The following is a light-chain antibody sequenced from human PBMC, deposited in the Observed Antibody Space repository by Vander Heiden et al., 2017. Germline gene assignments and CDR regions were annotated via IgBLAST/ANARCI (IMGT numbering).Light chain of an antibody. CDR1: QSLVHSDGNTY. CDR2: KVS. J-gene: IGKJ2*01. V-gene: IGKV2-30*02. CDR3: MQGTHWPYT. Sequence: DAVMTQSPLSLPVSLGQPASISCRSSQSLVHSDGNTYLNWFRQRPGQSPRRLIYKVSNRDSGVPDRFSGSESGTDFTLKISRVEAEDVGVYYCMQGTHWPYTFGQGTNLEI.